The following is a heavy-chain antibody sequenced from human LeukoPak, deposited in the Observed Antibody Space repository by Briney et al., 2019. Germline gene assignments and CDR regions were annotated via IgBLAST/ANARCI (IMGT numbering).Heavy chain of an antibody. Sequence: GGSLRLSCAASGFTFSTYSMSQVRQAPDKGLEWVAIISYDGSNKYYADSVKGRFTISRDNAENSLYLQMNSLRAEDTAVYYCARANYDSSGYYYSRVLYYFDYWGQGTLVTVSS. V-gene: IGHV3-30*04. D-gene: IGHD3-22*01. CDR1: GFTFSTYS. CDR2: ISYDGSNK. CDR3: ARANYDSSGYYYSRVLYYFDY. J-gene: IGHJ4*02.